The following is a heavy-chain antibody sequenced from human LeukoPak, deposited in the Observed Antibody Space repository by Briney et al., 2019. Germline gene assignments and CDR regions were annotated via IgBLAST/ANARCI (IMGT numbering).Heavy chain of an antibody. J-gene: IGHJ2*01. CDR3: ARVYYSSSYDYWYFDL. Sequence: SETLSLICTVSGGSISNYYWSWIRQPPGKGLEWIGYIYYSGSTNYNPSLKSRVTISVDTSKNQFSLKLSSVTAADTAVYYCARVYYSSSYDYWYFDLWGRGTLVTVSS. D-gene: IGHD6-13*01. V-gene: IGHV4-59*01. CDR1: GGSISNYY. CDR2: IYYSGST.